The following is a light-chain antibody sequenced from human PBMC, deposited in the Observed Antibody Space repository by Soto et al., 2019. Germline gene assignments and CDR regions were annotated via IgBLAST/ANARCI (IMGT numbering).Light chain of an antibody. V-gene: IGKV1-5*03. J-gene: IGKJ1*01. CDR3: QHYNSYSEA. CDR2: KAS. Sequence: DIQMTQSPSTLSGSVGDRVTSSCRASQTISSWLAWYQQEPGKAPKLLIYKASTLKSGVPSRFSGSGSGTEFTLTIGSLQPDDFATYYCQHYNSYSEAFGQGTKVDIK. CDR1: QTISSW.